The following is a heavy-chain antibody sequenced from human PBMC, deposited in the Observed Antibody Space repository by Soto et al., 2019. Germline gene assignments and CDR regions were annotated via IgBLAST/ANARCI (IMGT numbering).Heavy chain of an antibody. V-gene: IGHV3-23*01. CDR1: GFTFSSYA. D-gene: IGHD4-17*01. J-gene: IGHJ4*02. CDR2: ISGSGGST. CDR3: AKDGTDYGDYKVPFDY. Sequence: GGSLRLSCAASGFTFSSYAMSWVRQAPGKGLEWVSAISGSGGSTYYADSVKGRFTISRDNSKNTLYLQMNSLRAEDTAVYYCAKDGTDYGDYKVPFDYWGQGTLVTVSS.